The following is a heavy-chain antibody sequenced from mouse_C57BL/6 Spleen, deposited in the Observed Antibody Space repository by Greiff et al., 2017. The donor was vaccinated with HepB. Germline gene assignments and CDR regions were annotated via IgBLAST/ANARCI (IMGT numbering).Heavy chain of an antibody. D-gene: IGHD1-1*01. V-gene: IGHV1-76*01. J-gene: IGHJ4*01. CDR3: ASGTPYYAMDY. CDR1: GYTFTDYY. Sequence: VQLQQSGAELVRPGASVKLSCKASGYTFTDYYINWVKQRPGQGLEWIARIYPGSGNTYYNEKFKGKATLTAEKSSSTAYMQLSSLTSEDSAVYFCASGTPYYAMDYWGQGTSVTVSS. CDR2: IYPGSGNT.